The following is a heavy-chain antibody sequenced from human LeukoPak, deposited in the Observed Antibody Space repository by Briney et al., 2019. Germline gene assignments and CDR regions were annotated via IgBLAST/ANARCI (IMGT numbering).Heavy chain of an antibody. J-gene: IGHJ4*02. V-gene: IGHV3-23*01. CDR3: VRHDSFIPF. CDR2: ISDTYATT. D-gene: IGHD2-21*01. Sequence: GGSLRLSCAASGFTFTNYAMTWVRQAPGKGLEWVSSISDTYATTYYTDSVKGRCTISRDNSKNTVSLLLNNLRAEDTAVYFCVRHDSFIPFWGQGTLVTVPS. CDR1: GFTFTNYA.